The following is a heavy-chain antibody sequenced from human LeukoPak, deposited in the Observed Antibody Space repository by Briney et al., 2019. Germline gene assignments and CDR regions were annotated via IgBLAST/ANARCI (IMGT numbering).Heavy chain of an antibody. V-gene: IGHV3-7*03. Sequence: GGSLRLSCAASGFTFSNFWMSWVRQAPGKGLEWEANIKVDGSEKYYVGSVKGRFTISRDNAENSLYLQMNSLRAEDTAVYYCARKTGTTGEAFDYWGQGTQVTVSS. J-gene: IGHJ4*02. CDR2: IKVDGSEK. CDR1: GFTFSNFW. D-gene: IGHD1-1*01. CDR3: ARKTGTTGEAFDY.